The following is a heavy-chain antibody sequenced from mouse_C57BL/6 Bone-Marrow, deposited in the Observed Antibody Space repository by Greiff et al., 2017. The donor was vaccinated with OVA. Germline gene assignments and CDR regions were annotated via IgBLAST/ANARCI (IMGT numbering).Heavy chain of an antibody. CDR1: GYTFTSYG. V-gene: IGHV1-81*01. D-gene: IGHD2-2*01. CDR3: ARLEVTTFGFYFDY. J-gene: IGHJ2*01. CDR2: IYPRSGNT. Sequence: VQLQQSGAELARPGASVKLSCKASGYTFTSYGISWVKQRTGQGLEWIGEIYPRSGNTYYNEKFKGKATLTADKSSSTAYMELRSLTSEDSAVYFCARLEVTTFGFYFDYWGQGTTLTVSS.